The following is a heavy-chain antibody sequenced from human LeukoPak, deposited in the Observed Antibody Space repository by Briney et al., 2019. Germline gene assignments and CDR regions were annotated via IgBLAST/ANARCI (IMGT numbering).Heavy chain of an antibody. V-gene: IGHV3-11*01. CDR3: VRDRTAAAGEFDY. J-gene: IGHJ4*02. CDR1: GFTFSDYY. CDR2: ISSSGSTI. D-gene: IGHD6-13*01. Sequence: GGSLRLSCAASGFTFSDYYMSWIRQAPGKGLEWVSYISSSGSTIYYADSVKGRFTISRDNAKNSLYLQMNSLRAEDTAVYYCVRDRTAAAGEFDYWGQGTLVTVSS.